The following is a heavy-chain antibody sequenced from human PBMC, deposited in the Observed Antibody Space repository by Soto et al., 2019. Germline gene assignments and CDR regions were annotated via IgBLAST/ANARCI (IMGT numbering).Heavy chain of an antibody. CDR3: SSGASSSVTMVGGVCCYYGRDV. CDR2: ISPILGTA. V-gene: IGHV1-69*01. CDR1: GGTFRSYA. Sequence: QVQLVQSGAEVKKPWYSVKVSCKASGGTFRSYAISWVRQAPGQGLEWMGGISPILGTANYAQKFQGRVRITAGESTSTAYMEQSSLRSEDRAVYYFSSGASSSVTMVGGVCCYYGRDVLGQGTTVTFSS. D-gene: IGHD3-10*01. J-gene: IGHJ6*02.